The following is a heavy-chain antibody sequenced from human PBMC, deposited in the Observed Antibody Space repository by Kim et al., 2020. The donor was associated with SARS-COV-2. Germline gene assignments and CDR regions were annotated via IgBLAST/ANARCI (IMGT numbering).Heavy chain of an antibody. D-gene: IGHD3-16*01. V-gene: IGHV5-51*01. Sequence: RNGPSFQVQVTISADKATTTAYLQWRSLKASDTAMYYCARAAGPYDYYFDYWGQGTLVTVSS. CDR3: ARAAGPYDYYFDY. J-gene: IGHJ4*02.